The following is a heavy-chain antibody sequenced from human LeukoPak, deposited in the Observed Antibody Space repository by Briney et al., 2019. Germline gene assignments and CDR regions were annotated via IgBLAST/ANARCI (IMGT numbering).Heavy chain of an antibody. D-gene: IGHD3-22*01. CDR3: AKDIGPLTYHYDTSAYSGAFDY. V-gene: IGHV3-7*03. CDR1: GFTFSSYW. CDR2: IKQDGSEK. Sequence: GGSLRLSCAASGFTFSSYWMSWVRQAPGKGLEWVANIKQDGSEKYYVDSVKGRFTISRDNAKNSLYLQMNSLRAEDTALYYCAKDIGPLTYHYDTSAYSGAFDYWGQGILVTVSS. J-gene: IGHJ4*02.